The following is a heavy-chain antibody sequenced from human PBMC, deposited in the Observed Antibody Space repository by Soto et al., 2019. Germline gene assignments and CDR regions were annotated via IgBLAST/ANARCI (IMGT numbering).Heavy chain of an antibody. CDR3: ARVTSSTLRNWFDP. CDR1: SGSISSSNW. V-gene: IGHV4-4*02. Sequence: SETLSLTCAVSSGSISSSNWWSWVRQPPGKGLEWIGEIYHSGSTNYNPSLKSRVTISVDKSKNQFSLKLSSVTAADTAVYYCARVTSSTLRNWFDPWGQGTLVTVSS. D-gene: IGHD5-12*01. CDR2: IYHSGST. J-gene: IGHJ5*02.